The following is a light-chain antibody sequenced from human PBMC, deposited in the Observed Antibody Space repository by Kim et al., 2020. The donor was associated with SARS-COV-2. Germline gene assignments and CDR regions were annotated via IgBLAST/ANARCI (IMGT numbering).Light chain of an antibody. J-gene: IGLJ3*02. CDR3: STYTDSVK. V-gene: IGLV2-14*03. CDR2: DVS. Sequence: QSVLTQPPSVSGSLGQSITISCTGSSSDVGADHYVSWYRHHPGKAPKLLIYDVSLRPSGISNRFSGSKSGNTASLTISGLQAEDEDDYYCSTYTDSVKFGGGTQLTVL. CDR1: SSDVGADHY.